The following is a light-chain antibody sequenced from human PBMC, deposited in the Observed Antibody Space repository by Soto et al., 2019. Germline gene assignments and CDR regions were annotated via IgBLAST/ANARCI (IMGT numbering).Light chain of an antibody. Sequence: ASEGETVGISCRTSQPISDYLNWYQQKPGKAPTLLIYTASNLQSGVPSRFSGSGSGTHFTLTISSLQPEDFATYYCQQHYNTPRTFGQGAKVDIK. V-gene: IGKV1-39*01. J-gene: IGKJ1*01. CDR2: TAS. CDR3: QQHYNTPRT. CDR1: QPISDY.